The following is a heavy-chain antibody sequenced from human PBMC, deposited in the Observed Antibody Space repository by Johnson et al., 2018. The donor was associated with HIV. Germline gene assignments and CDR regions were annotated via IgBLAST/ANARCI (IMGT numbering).Heavy chain of an antibody. CDR2: ISYDGSNK. V-gene: IGHV3-30*04. CDR3: TTYTTMVTMYVEIKGGAFDI. J-gene: IGHJ3*02. Sequence: QVQLVESGGGVVQPGRSLRLSCAASGFTFSSYPMHWVRQAPGKGLQWVAVISYDGSNKSFADSVKGRFTISRDNAKNSLYLQMNSLKTEDTAVYYCTTYTTMVTMYVEIKGGAFDIWGQGTMVTVSS. CDR1: GFTFSSYP. D-gene: IGHD5-18*01.